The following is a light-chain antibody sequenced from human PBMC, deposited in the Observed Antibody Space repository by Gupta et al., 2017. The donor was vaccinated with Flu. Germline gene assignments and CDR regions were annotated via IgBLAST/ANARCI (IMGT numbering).Light chain of an antibody. V-gene: IGLV1-44*01. J-gene: IGLJ2*01. CDR2: GND. CDR1: DSNIVGNS. CDR3: ATWDDNMNVVV. Sequence: QSVLSQPPSASRTHGQRVSISCSGSDSNIVGNSANWYQQLPGTAPKLLINGNDQRPSGVPDRFSGSKSSTSDTLAISGLQSEDEADYYCATWDDNMNVVVFGGGTKLTVL.